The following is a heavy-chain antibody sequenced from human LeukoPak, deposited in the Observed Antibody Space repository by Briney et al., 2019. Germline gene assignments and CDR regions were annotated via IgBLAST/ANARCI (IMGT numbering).Heavy chain of an antibody. V-gene: IGHV1-69*06. CDR1: EGTFSSYA. D-gene: IGHD2-2*01. CDR3: ARALIVVVPAAMSPYYYGMDV. J-gene: IGHJ6*04. Sequence: GASVKVSCKASEGTFSSYAISWVRQAPGQGLEWMGGIIPIFGTANYARKFQGRVTITADKSTSTAYMELSSLRSEDTAVYYCARALIVVVPAAMSPYYYGMDVWGKGTTVTVSS. CDR2: IIPIFGTA.